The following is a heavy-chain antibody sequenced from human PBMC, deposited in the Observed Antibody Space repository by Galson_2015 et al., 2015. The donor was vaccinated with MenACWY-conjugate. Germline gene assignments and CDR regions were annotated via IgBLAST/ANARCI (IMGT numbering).Heavy chain of an antibody. CDR2: TAPVLGTA. CDR1: GDIFAMSV. Sequence: SVKVSCKASGDIFAMSVITWVRQSPGQGPEWVGSTAPVLGTATYVNKLQARVTISADKSTSIAYMEMRGLRAEDTAVYYCARDRGSGGIDLWGHGTLVTVSP. J-gene: IGHJ4*01. CDR3: ARDRGSGGIDL. D-gene: IGHD6-25*01. V-gene: IGHV1-69*04.